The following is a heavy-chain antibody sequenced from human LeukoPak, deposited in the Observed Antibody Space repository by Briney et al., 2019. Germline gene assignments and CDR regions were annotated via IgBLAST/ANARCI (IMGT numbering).Heavy chain of an antibody. CDR3: ARDGSGNYHYYMDV. CDR1: GFTFSSYE. Sequence: GGSLRVSCAASGFTFSSYEMNWVRQAPGKGLEWVSYISSSSSTIYYADSVKGRFTISRDNAKNSLYLQMNSLRAEDTAVYYCARDGSGNYHYYMDVWGKGTTVTVSS. J-gene: IGHJ6*03. CDR2: ISSSSSTI. V-gene: IGHV3-48*03. D-gene: IGHD3-10*01.